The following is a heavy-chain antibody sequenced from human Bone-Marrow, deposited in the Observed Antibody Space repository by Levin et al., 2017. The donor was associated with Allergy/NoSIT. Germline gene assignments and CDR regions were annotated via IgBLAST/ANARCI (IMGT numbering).Heavy chain of an antibody. CDR2: LSGTGGRT. CDR1: GFNFHSHA. D-gene: IGHD3-3*01. J-gene: IGHJ6*03. CDR3: ARWAGDLWSEHFYYYMDV. V-gene: IGHV3-23*01. Sequence: LSLPCAASGFNFHSHAMNWVRQAPGKGLEWVSGLSGTGGRTFYADSVKGRFTISRDNSKNTMSLQMESLRAEDTAIYYCARWAGDLWSEHFYYYMDVWGKGTTVTVSS.